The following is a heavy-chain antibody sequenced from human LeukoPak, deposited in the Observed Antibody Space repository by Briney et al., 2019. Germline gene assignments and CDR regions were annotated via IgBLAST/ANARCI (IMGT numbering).Heavy chain of an antibody. CDR2: IYPGDSDI. V-gene: IGHV5-51*01. CDR1: GYSFTSYW. CDR3: ARLACSGGSCYAGYFYYMDV. J-gene: IGHJ6*03. D-gene: IGHD2-15*01. Sequence: GESLKISCKGSGYSFTSYWIAWVRQMPGKGLEWMGIIYPGDSDIRYSPSFQGQVTISADKSISTAYLQWSSLKASDTAMYYCARLACSGGSCYAGYFYYMDVWAKGTTVTISS.